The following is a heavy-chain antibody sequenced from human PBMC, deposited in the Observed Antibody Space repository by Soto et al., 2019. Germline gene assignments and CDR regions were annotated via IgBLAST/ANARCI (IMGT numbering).Heavy chain of an antibody. CDR3: ARHYSSGSRNWFDP. J-gene: IGHJ5*02. D-gene: IGHD6-19*01. V-gene: IGHV4-39*01. CDR1: GGSINSSSYF. CDR2: IYYSGST. Sequence: SETLSLTCSVSGGSINSSSYFWGWVRQPPGKGLEWIGSIYYSGSTYYNPSLRSRVTISVDTSKNQFSLKLSSVTAADTAVFYCARHYSSGSRNWFDPWGQGTLVTVLL.